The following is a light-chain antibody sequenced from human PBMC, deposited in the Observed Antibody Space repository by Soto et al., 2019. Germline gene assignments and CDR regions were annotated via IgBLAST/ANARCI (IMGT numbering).Light chain of an antibody. CDR2: DAS. CDR3: QQRRNWPGA. V-gene: IGKV3-11*01. J-gene: IGKJ3*01. Sequence: EIVLTQSPATLSLSPGERATLSCRASQSVSTYLAWYQQKPGQAPRLHIYDASNRATGIPARFSGSGSGTDFTLTINSLAPEDFAVYYCQQRRNWPGAFGPGTKLDIK. CDR1: QSVSTY.